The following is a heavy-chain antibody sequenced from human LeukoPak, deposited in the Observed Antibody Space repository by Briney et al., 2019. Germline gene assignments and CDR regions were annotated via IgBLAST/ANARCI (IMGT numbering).Heavy chain of an antibody. CDR3: ARERNYYDSSGYYLDY. CDR1: GFTFSSYW. D-gene: IGHD3-22*01. Sequence: PGGSLRLSCAASGFTFSSYWMSWVRQAPGKGLEWVANIKQDGSEKYYVDSVKGRFTISRDNAKNSLYLQMNSLRAEDTAVYYCARERNYYDSSGYYLDYWGQGTLVTVSS. J-gene: IGHJ4*02. CDR2: IKQDGSEK. V-gene: IGHV3-7*01.